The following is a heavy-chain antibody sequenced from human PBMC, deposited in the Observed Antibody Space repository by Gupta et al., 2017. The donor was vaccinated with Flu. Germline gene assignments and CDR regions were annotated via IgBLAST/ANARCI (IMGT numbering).Heavy chain of an antibody. V-gene: IGHV3-7*04. J-gene: IGHJ6*02. CDR2: IKEDGSET. Sequence: MKWVRQAQGKGLEWVANIKEDGSETDYVDSVKGRFTISRDNAKNSLYLQMNSLRAEDTAVYYCAKDSYHAMDVWGQGTTVTVSS. CDR3: AKDSYHAMDV.